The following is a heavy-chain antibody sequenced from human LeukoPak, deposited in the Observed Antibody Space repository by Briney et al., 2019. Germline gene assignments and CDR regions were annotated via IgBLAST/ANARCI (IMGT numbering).Heavy chain of an antibody. CDR1: GFTFSSYA. CDR3: ARGECSGGSCYRFDEGDDFDY. Sequence: GGSLRLSCAASGFTFSSYAVHWVRQAPGKGLEWVAVISYDGSNKYYADSVKGRFTISRDNSKNTLYLQMNSLRAEDTAVYYCARGECSGGSCYRFDEGDDFDYWGQGTLVTVSS. CDR2: ISYDGSNK. J-gene: IGHJ4*02. D-gene: IGHD2-15*01. V-gene: IGHV3-30-3*01.